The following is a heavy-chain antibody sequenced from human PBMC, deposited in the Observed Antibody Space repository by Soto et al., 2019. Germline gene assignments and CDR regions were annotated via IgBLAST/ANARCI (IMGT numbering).Heavy chain of an antibody. J-gene: IGHJ5*02. CDR2: ISAYNGNT. D-gene: IGHD2-2*01. V-gene: IGHV1-18*01. Sequence: QVQLVQSGAEVKKPGASAKVSCKASGYTFTSYGISWVRQAPGQGLEWMGWISAYNGNTNYAQKLQGRVTMTTDTSTSTAYMELRSLRSDDTAVYYCARALPLGYCSSTSCPQQDWFDPWGQGTLVTVSS. CDR1: GYTFTSYG. CDR3: ARALPLGYCSSTSCPQQDWFDP.